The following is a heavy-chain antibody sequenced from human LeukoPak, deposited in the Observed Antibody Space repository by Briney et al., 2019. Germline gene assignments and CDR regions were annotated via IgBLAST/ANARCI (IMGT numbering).Heavy chain of an antibody. J-gene: IGHJ5*02. CDR3: ARSRNWFDP. CDR1: GFTFSSYA. Sequence: PGGSLRLSCAASGFTFSSYAMSWARQAPGKGLEWVSYISSSGSTIYYADSVKGRFTIARDNAKNSLYLQMNSLRAEDTAVYYCARSRNWFDPWGQGTLVTVSS. V-gene: IGHV3-48*04. CDR2: ISSSGSTI.